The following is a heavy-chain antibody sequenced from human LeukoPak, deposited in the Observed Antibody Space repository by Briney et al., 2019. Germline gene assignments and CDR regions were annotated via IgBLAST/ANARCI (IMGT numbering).Heavy chain of an antibody. CDR3: AREGWDLNALDI. J-gene: IGHJ3*02. Sequence: PGGSLRLSCAASGFTFSNYYMSWIRQAPGKGLVWVSYISSRSSNKYYADSVKGRFTISRDSAKNSLYLQMSSLRAEDTAIYYCAREGWDLNALDIWGQGTMVTVSP. CDR2: ISSRSSNK. CDR1: GFTFSNYY. D-gene: IGHD1-26*01. V-gene: IGHV3-11*04.